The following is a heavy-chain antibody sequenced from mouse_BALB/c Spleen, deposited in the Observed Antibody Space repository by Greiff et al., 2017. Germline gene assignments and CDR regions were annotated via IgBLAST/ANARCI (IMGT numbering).Heavy chain of an antibody. CDR1: GYTFTSYW. J-gene: IGHJ4*01. V-gene: IGHV1-69*02. Sequence: QVQLQQPGAELVKPGAPVKLSCKASGYTFTSYWMNWVKQRPGRGLEWIGRIDPSDSETHYNQKFKDKATLTVDKSSSTAYIQLSSLTSEDSAVYYCARSDEYAMDYWGQGTSVTVSS. CDR2: IDPSDSET. CDR3: ARSDEYAMDY. D-gene: IGHD2-3*01.